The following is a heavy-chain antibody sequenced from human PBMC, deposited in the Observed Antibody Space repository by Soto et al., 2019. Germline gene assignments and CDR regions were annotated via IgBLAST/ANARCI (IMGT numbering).Heavy chain of an antibody. CDR1: GYTLTELS. D-gene: IGHD3-3*01. CDR3: ATSDSIFDGPIY. J-gene: IGHJ4*02. V-gene: IGHV1-24*01. CDR2: FDPEDGET. Sequence: ASVKVSCKVSGYTLTELSMHWVRQAPGKGLEWMGGFDPEDGETIYAQKFQGRVTMTEDASTDTAYMELSSLRSEDTAVYYCATSDSIFDGPIYWGQGTLVTVSS.